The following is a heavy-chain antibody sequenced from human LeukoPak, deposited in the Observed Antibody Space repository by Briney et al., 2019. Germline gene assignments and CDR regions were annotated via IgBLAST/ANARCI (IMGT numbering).Heavy chain of an antibody. CDR2: MSTDGSST. D-gene: IGHD2-8*01. CDR3: ARGAHVLMVYAPFDY. Sequence: PGGSLRLSCATSGFTFSSYWMHWVRQAPGKGLVWVSSMSTDGSSTTYAESVRGRFTISRDNAKNTLYLQMNSLRAEDTAVYYCARGAHVLMVYAPFDYWGQGTLVTASS. CDR1: GFTFSSYW. J-gene: IGHJ4*02. V-gene: IGHV3-74*03.